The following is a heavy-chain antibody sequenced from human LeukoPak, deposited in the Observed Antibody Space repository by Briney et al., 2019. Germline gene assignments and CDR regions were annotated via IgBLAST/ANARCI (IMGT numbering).Heavy chain of an antibody. CDR3: AKDRGY. Sequence: GGSLRLSCAASGLIFGNYPMSWVRHTPGKGLEWVSGISAGGDTTYIADSVKGRFTISRDNSKNTLYLQMNNLTVEDTAVYYCAKDRGYWGQGALVTVSS. J-gene: IGHJ4*02. CDR2: ISAGGDTT. V-gene: IGHV3-23*01. CDR1: GLIFGNYP.